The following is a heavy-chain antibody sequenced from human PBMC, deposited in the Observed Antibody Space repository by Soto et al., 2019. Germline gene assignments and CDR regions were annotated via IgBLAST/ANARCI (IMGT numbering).Heavy chain of an antibody. V-gene: IGHV1-2*02. CDR3: ARESLVTGTRHFDY. J-gene: IGHJ4*02. CDR2: VNSNSGAT. Sequence: ASVKVSCKASGYTFTAYYLHWVRQAPGQGLEWMGWVNSNSGATNYAQKFQGRVTMARDTSISTAYMELSGLRSDDTAVYYCARESLVTGTRHFDYWGQGTLVTVSS. CDR1: GYTFTAYY. D-gene: IGHD1-7*01.